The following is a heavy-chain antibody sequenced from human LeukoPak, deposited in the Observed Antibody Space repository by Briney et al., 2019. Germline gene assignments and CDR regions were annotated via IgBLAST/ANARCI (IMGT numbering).Heavy chain of an antibody. Sequence: PGGSLRLSCAASGFTFTDYCMSWIRQAPGKGLEWVAYISSSSSSTNYADSVKGRFTISRDNTKNSLYLQMSSLRAEDTAVYYCARDLTASSWDYYYGMDVWGKGTTVTVSS. CDR3: ARDLTASSWDYYYGMDV. V-gene: IGHV3-11*06. D-gene: IGHD6-13*01. J-gene: IGHJ6*04. CDR1: GFTFTDYC. CDR2: ISSSSSST.